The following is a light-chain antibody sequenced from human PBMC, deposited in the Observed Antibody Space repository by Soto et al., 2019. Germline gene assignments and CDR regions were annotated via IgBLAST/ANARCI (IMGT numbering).Light chain of an antibody. CDR1: QSISTN. V-gene: IGKV3-15*01. CDR2: GAS. J-gene: IGKJ4*01. Sequence: MTQSPDTLSVSPGERVTFSCRASQSISTNLAWYQQKPGQAPRRLIYGASTRDTHIPDRFSGTGSETEFTLSVSSLQSEDFAIYYCQQYYDWPLVTFGGGTRVEI. CDR3: QQYYDWPLVT.